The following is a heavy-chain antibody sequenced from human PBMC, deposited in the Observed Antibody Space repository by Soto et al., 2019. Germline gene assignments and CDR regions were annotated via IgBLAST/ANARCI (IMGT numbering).Heavy chain of an antibody. V-gene: IGHV1-18*04. CDR1: GYSFTSYG. D-gene: IGHD3-16*02. Sequence: ASVKVSCKSSGYSFTSYGVSWVRQAPGQGLEWLGWISVYTGNTKQAQKFQDRVTLTTEASTNTAYMELRNLRSDDTAVYYCARDRYTTVRCYPHHFDVWGQGTTVTVSS. CDR2: ISVYTGNT. J-gene: IGHJ6*02. CDR3: ARDRYTTVRCYPHHFDV.